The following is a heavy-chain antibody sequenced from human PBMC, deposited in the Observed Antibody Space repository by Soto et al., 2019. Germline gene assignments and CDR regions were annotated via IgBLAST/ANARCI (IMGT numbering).Heavy chain of an antibody. D-gene: IGHD3-3*01. Sequence: SETLSLTCTVSGGSISSGDYYWSWIRQPPGKGLEWIGYIYYSGSTYYNPSLKSRVTISVDTSKNQFSLKLSSVTAADTAVYYCARGVDFWSGYYIYWGQGTLVTVSS. CDR2: IYYSGST. CDR3: ARGVDFWSGYYIY. J-gene: IGHJ4*02. CDR1: GGSISSGDYY. V-gene: IGHV4-30-4*01.